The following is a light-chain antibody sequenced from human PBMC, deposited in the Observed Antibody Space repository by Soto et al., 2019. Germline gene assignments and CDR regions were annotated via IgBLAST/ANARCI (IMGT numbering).Light chain of an antibody. CDR1: QSVGLF. CDR2: HAS. V-gene: IGKV3-11*01. CDR3: QQRSGRLT. Sequence: EKVLTQSPATLSLSPGERATLSCRASQSVGLFLAWYQQKPGQVPRLLIYHASNRASGIPDRFSGSGSGTDFNLSISSLEPEDFAVYYCQQRSGRLTFGGGTRVEI. J-gene: IGKJ4*01.